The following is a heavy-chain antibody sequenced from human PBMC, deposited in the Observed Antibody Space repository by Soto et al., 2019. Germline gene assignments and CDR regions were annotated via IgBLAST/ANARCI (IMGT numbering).Heavy chain of an antibody. Sequence: VRLSCVASGFTFSSYTMNWVRQAPGRGLEWISSINGNGNIIYYADSLRGRLTISRDNAQNSLYLQLNSLRAEDTAVYYCARGFCSGSNCYIYYFYSLDIWGHGTTVTVSS. CDR1: GFTFSSYT. J-gene: IGHJ6*02. D-gene: IGHD2-2*02. CDR3: ARGFCSGSNCYIYYFYSLDI. V-gene: IGHV3-21*01. CDR2: INGNGNII.